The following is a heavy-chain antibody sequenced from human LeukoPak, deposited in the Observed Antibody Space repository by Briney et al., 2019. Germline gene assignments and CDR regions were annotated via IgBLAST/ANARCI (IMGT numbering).Heavy chain of an antibody. CDR1: GYTFTSYY. Sequence: ASVKVSCKASGYTFTSYYMHWVRQAPGQGLEWMGWINPNSGGTNYAQKFQGRVTMTRDTSIGTAYMELSRLRSDDTAVYYCASTRGQGLRFLEWLPTNLDYWGQGTLVTVSS. CDR2: INPNSGGT. V-gene: IGHV1-2*02. J-gene: IGHJ4*02. D-gene: IGHD3-3*01. CDR3: ASTRGQGLRFLEWLPTNLDY.